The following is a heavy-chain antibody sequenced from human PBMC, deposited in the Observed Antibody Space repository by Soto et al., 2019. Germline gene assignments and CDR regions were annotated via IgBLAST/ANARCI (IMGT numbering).Heavy chain of an antibody. D-gene: IGHD4-17*01. V-gene: IGHV4-59*04. CDR2: MYYSGRT. CDR3: ARHGNTVTTGYYYGMDV. CDR1: GGSISSYY. J-gene: IGHJ6*02. Sequence: SETLSLTCTVSGGSISSYYWSWIRQPPGKGLEWIGTMYYSGRTYYNPSLKSRVTTSVDTSKNQFSLKLSAVTATDTAVYYCARHGNTVTTGYYYGMDVWGQGTTVTVSS.